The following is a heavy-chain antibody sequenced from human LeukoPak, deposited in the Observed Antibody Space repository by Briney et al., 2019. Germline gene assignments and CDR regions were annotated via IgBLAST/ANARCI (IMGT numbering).Heavy chain of an antibody. Sequence: PGGSLRLSCAASGFTFSSYAMSWVRQAPGKGLEWVSRICGSGGSTYYADSVKGRFTISRDNSKNTLYLQMNSLRAEDTAVYYCAKVETAAAATLRGFDYWGQGTLVTVSS. V-gene: IGHV3-23*01. CDR3: AKVETAAAATLRGFDY. CDR1: GFTFSSYA. CDR2: ICGSGGST. J-gene: IGHJ4*02. D-gene: IGHD6-13*01.